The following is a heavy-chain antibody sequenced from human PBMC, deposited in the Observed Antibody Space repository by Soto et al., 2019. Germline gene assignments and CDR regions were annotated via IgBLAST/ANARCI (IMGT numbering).Heavy chain of an antibody. Sequence: HVQLQESGPGLVMPSQTLSLTCAVSGDSLSSGDYYWSWIRQPPGKGLEWIGYVYHSGRTFYSPSLKGRVTLSVDMSKNHFSLKMDSLTDADTAVYFCAREMANYFDYWGQGILVTVSS. V-gene: IGHV4-30-4*01. D-gene: IGHD5-12*01. CDR2: VYHSGRT. CDR1: GDSLSSGDYY. J-gene: IGHJ4*02. CDR3: AREMANYFDY.